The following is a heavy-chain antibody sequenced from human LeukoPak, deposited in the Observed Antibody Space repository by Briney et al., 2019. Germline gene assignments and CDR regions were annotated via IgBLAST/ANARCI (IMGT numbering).Heavy chain of an antibody. CDR2: IDYRGNT. CDR3: ASGGYSSGWYTDAFDI. Sequence: SQTLSLTCTVPGGSVSSGRYYWSWLRQHPGKGLEWIGYIDYRGNTHYNPSLESRVTISVDTSKNQFSLKLSSVTAADTAVYYCASGGYSSGWYTDAFDIWGQGTMVTVSS. CDR1: GGSVSSGRYY. V-gene: IGHV4-31*03. J-gene: IGHJ3*02. D-gene: IGHD6-19*01.